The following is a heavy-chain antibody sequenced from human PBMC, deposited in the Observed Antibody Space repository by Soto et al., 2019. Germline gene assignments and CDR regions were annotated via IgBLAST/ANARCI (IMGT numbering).Heavy chain of an antibody. CDR3: AKGAGAAAWYYLDY. CDR1: GFTFSSYA. V-gene: IGHV3-23*01. Sequence: PGGSLRLSCAASGFTFSSYAMSWVRQAPGKGLEWVSAISGSGDNTNYADSVKGRFTISRDNSKNTLYLQMNSLRADDTAVYYCAKGAGAAAWYYLDYWGQGTLVTVSS. CDR2: ISGSGDNT. D-gene: IGHD6-13*01. J-gene: IGHJ4*02.